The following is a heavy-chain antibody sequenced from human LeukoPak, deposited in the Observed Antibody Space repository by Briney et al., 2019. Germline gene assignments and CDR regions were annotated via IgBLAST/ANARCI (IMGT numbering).Heavy chain of an antibody. J-gene: IGHJ4*02. V-gene: IGHV3-73*01. D-gene: IGHD4-17*01. Sequence: GGSLRLSCAASGFTFSGSAMHWVRQASGKGLEWVGRIRSKANSYATAYAASVKGRLTISRDDSKNTAYLQMNSLKTEDTAVYYCTANYGDSDYWGQGTLVTVSS. CDR3: TANYGDSDY. CDR1: GFTFSGSA. CDR2: IRSKANSYAT.